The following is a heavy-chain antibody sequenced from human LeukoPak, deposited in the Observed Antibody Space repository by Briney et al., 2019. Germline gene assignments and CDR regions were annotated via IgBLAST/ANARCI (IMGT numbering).Heavy chain of an antibody. D-gene: IGHD6-19*01. J-gene: IGHJ4*02. V-gene: IGHV3-53*01. CDR2: IYSGGST. CDR3: TFSEWLGDFVY. Sequence: GGSLRLSCAASGFTLLSKYMSWVGQAPCKGLAGVSVIYSGGSTYSADSVKRRFTISKDNSKNTLYLQLNSLRAEDTAVYYYTFSEWLGDFVYWGQGPLVTVSS. CDR1: GFTLLSKY.